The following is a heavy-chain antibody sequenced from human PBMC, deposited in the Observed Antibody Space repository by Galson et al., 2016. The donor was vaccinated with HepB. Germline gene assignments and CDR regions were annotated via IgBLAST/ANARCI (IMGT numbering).Heavy chain of an antibody. CDR3: AKEDYDSSGYYFIPQGSDP. V-gene: IGHV3-23*01. J-gene: IGHJ5*02. Sequence: SLRLSCAASGFTVSGYAMSWVRQAPGKGLEWVSAISLSGGSTYYADSGKGRFTISRDNSKNTLYLQMNSLRAEDTAVYYCAKEDYDSSGYYFIPQGSDPWGQGTLVIVSS. CDR1: GFTVSGYA. CDR2: ISLSGGST. D-gene: IGHD3-22*01.